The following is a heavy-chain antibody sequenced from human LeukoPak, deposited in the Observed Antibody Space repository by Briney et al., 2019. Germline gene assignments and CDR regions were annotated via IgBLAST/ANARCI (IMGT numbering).Heavy chain of an antibody. CDR3: VKEGNGAFDI. CDR1: GFTFSSYV. D-gene: IGHD2-8*01. CDR2: VSSIGGST. V-gene: IGHV3-64D*09. Sequence: PGGSLRLSYAASGFTFSSYVMFWVRQAPGKGLEYVSAVSSIGGSTYYADSVKGRFTISRDNSKNTLYLQMISLRPEDTAVYYCVKEGNGAFDIWGQGTMVTVSS. J-gene: IGHJ3*02.